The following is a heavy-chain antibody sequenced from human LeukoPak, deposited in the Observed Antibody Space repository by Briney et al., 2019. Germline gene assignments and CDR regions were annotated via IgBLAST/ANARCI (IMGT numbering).Heavy chain of an antibody. CDR2: IIPIFGTA. Sequence: SVKVSRKASGGTFSSYAISWVRQAPGQGLEWMGGIIPIFGTANYAQKFQGRVTITADKSTSTAYMELSSLRSEDTAVYYCAREVLGGSGSYYPTHYYYYMDVWGKGTTVTVSS. CDR1: GGTFSSYA. J-gene: IGHJ6*03. V-gene: IGHV1-69*06. D-gene: IGHD3-10*01. CDR3: AREVLGGSGSYYPTHYYYYMDV.